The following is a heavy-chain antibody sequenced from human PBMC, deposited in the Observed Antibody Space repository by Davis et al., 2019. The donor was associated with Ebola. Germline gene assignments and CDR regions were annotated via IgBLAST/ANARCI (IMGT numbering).Heavy chain of an antibody. CDR2: INAGNGNT. CDR1: GFTFTNYG. D-gene: IGHD3-3*01. Sequence: ASVKVSCKASGFTFTNYGITWVRQAPGQRLEWMGWINAGNGNTKYSQKFQGRVTITRDTSASTAYMELSSLRSEDTAVYYCARGGITIFGVFDYWGQGTLVTVSS. J-gene: IGHJ4*02. V-gene: IGHV1-3*01. CDR3: ARGGITIFGVFDY.